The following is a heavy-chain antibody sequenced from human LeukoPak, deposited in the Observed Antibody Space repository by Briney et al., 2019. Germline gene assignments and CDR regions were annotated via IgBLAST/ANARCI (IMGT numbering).Heavy chain of an antibody. D-gene: IGHD2-2*02. V-gene: IGHV3-23*01. J-gene: IGHJ4*02. CDR1: A. CDR3: AKAAPLIVVVPAAIPHY. CDR2: ISGSGGST. Sequence: AMXXXXXXXGKXLXGVSAISGSGGSTYYADSVEGGFTIYRDNSKNTLYLQMNSLRAEDTAVYYCAKAAPLIVVVPAAIPHYWGQGTLVTVSS.